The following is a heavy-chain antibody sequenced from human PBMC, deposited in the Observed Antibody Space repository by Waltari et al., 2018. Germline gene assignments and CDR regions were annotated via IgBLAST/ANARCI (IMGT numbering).Heavy chain of an antibody. CDR3: TKGFASGIHYY. D-gene: IGHD3-10*01. CDR1: GFTFSSYS. J-gene: IGHJ4*02. CDR2: ISKTITTI. V-gene: IGHV3-48*02. Sequence: EVQLLASGGGLVQPGGSLRLSCAASGFTFSSYSITWVRQAPGKGLECDLYISKTITTIHYADSVKGRFTISRDNAKNSVYLQMNSLRDEDTAMYYCTKGFASGIHYYWGQGTLVTVSS.